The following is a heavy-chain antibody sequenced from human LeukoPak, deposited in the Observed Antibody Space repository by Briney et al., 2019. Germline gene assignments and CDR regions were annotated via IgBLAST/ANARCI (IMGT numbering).Heavy chain of an antibody. CDR3: ASLPTVYSRGYLAL. V-gene: IGHV4-30-4*07. J-gene: IGHJ4*02. CDR1: GGSISSGGYS. Sequence: SETLSLTCAVSGGSISSGGYSWSWIRQPPGKGLEWIGYIYYSGSTYYNPSLKSRVTISVDTSKNQFSLKLSSVTAADTAVYYCASLPTVYSRGYLALWGQGTLVTVSS. D-gene: IGHD3-22*01. CDR2: IYYSGST.